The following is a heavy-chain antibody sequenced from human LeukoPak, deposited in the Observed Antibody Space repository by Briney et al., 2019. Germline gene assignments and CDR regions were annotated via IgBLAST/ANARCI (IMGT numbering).Heavy chain of an antibody. CDR3: ASDSSSWYRRDYYYGMDV. V-gene: IGHV3-7*01. J-gene: IGHJ6*02. D-gene: IGHD6-13*01. CDR1: GFTFSSYW. Sequence: GGSLRLSCAASGFTFSSYWMSWVRQAPGKGLKWVANIKQDGSEKYYVDSVKGRFTISRDNAKNSLYLQMNSLRAEDTAVYYCASDSSSWYRRDYYYGMDVWGQGTTVTVSS. CDR2: IKQDGSEK.